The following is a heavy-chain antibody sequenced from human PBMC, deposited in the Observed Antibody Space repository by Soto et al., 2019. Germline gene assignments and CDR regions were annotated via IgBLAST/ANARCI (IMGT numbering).Heavy chain of an antibody. CDR2: TYYRSKWYN. D-gene: IGHD3-22*01. CDR1: GDSVSSNSAA. Sequence: SQTLSLTCAISGDSVSSNSAAWNWIRQSPSRGLEWLGRTYYRSKWYNDYAVSVKSRITINPDTSKNQFSLQLNSVTPEDTAVYYCAREASSGYYGPPTIDYWGQGTLVTVSS. CDR3: AREASSGYYGPPTIDY. J-gene: IGHJ4*02. V-gene: IGHV6-1*01.